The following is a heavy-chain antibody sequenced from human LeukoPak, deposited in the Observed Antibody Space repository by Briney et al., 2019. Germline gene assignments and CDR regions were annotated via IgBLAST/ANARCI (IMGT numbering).Heavy chain of an antibody. J-gene: IGHJ3*01. CDR2: IHGGGGT. D-gene: IGHD2-21*02. Sequence: GVSLRLSCAASGFTVGSNYMSWVRQAPGKGLEWVSLIHGGGGTYHADSVKGRFTISRDTAKNTLSLQMSSLRAEDTAVYYCAVEVTATDNGFDVWGQGTLVTVSS. CDR1: GFTVGSNY. CDR3: AVEVTATDNGFDV. V-gene: IGHV3-53*01.